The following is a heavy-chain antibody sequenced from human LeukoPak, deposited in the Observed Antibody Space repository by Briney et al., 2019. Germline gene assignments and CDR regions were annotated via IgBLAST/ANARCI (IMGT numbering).Heavy chain of an antibody. CDR2: IYYSGST. CDR3: ARGSYGDSPLGY. D-gene: IGHD4-17*01. J-gene: IGHJ4*02. CDR1: GGSINRSSSY. Sequence: SETLSLTCTVSGGSINRSSSYWGWIRQPPGKGLEWIGYIYYSGSTYYNPSLKSRVTISVDTSKNQFSLKLSSVTAADTAVYYCARGSYGDSPLGYWGQGTLVTVSS. V-gene: IGHV4-31*03.